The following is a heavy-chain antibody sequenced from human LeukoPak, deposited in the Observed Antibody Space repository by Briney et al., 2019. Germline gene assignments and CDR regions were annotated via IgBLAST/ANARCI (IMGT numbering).Heavy chain of an antibody. D-gene: IGHD3-9*01. V-gene: IGHV1-18*01. J-gene: IGHJ6*03. Sequence: ASVKVSCKASGYTFTSYGISWVRQAPGQGLEWMGWISAYNGNTNYAQKLQGRVTMTTDTSTSTAYMELRSLRSDDTAVYYCARDNGVLRYLGYYYYMDVWGKGTTVTISS. CDR2: ISAYNGNT. CDR3: ARDNGVLRYLGYYYYMDV. CDR1: GYTFTSYG.